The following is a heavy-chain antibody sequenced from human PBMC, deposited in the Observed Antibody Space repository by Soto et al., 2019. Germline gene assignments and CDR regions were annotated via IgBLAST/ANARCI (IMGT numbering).Heavy chain of an antibody. D-gene: IGHD2-2*03. CDR2: ISYDGSKK. V-gene: IGHV3-30*18. J-gene: IGHJ1*01. CDR3: AKSSGAGYEYFQH. Sequence: QVQLVESGGGVVQPGRSLRLSCAASGFTFSSYGMHWVRQAPGTGLEWVAVISYDGSKKYYADSVKGRFTISRDNSKNTLYLQMNSLRAEDTAVYYCAKSSGAGYEYFQHWGQGTLVTVSS. CDR1: GFTFSSYG.